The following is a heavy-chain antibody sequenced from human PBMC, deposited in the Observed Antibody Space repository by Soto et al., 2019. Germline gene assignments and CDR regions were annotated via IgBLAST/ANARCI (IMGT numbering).Heavy chain of an antibody. CDR2: IYHSGST. V-gene: IGHV4-38-2*01. CDR1: GYSISSGYY. D-gene: IGHD6-6*01. J-gene: IGHJ4*02. Sequence: PXETLSLPLAVSGYSISSGYYWGWIRQPPGKGLEWIGSIYHSGSTYYNPSLKSRVTISVDTSKNQFSLKLSSVTAADTAVYYCARVGSSSSAHWGQGTLVTVSS. CDR3: ARVGSSSSAH.